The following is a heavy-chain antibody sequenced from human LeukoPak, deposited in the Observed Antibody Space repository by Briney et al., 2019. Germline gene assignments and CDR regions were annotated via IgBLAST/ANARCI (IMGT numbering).Heavy chain of an antibody. CDR1: GFTFTSYS. D-gene: IGHD4-23*01. CDR2: ISGGGGST. V-gene: IGHV3-23*01. Sequence: GGSLRLSCAASGFTFTSYSMNWVRQAPGKGLEWVSTISGGGGSTYYADSVKGRFTISRDNSKNTLYLQVNSLRAEDTAVYYCAKDRDYGGNSEKFDYWGQGTLVTVSS. CDR3: AKDRDYGGNSEKFDY. J-gene: IGHJ4*02.